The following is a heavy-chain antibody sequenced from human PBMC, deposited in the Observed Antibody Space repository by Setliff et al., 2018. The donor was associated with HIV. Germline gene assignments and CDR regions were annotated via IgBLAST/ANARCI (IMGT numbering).Heavy chain of an antibody. CDR3: ARGGYSSGWSDMDV. CDR1: GGSVSSGSYY. J-gene: IGHJ6*03. D-gene: IGHD6-19*01. Sequence: SETLSLTCTVSGGSVSSGSYYWGWIRQSPGKGLEWIGHIYHTGSSYYNPSLNDRATISLDTSKNQFSLKLSSLTAAATAVYYCARGGYSSGWSDMDVWGKGTTVTVSS. V-gene: IGHV4-39*07. CDR2: IYHTGSS.